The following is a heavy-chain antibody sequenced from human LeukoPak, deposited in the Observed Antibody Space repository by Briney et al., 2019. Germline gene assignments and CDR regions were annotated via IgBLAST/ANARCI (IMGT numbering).Heavy chain of an antibody. Sequence: PSETLSLTCTVSGGSISSGSYYWSWIRQPAGKGLEWIGRIYTSGSTNYNPSLKSRVTISVDTSKNQFSLKLSSVTAADTAVYYCERDFAERGYERSDAFDIWGQGTMVTVSS. CDR1: GGSISSGSYY. J-gene: IGHJ3*02. CDR2: IYTSGST. D-gene: IGHD5-12*01. V-gene: IGHV4-61*02. CDR3: ERDFAERGYERSDAFDI.